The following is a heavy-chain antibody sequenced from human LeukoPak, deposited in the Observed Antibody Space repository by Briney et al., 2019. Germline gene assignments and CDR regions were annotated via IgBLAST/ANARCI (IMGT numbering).Heavy chain of an antibody. CDR2: IYYSGST. Sequence: TSETLSLTCTVSGGSISSYYWSWIRQPPGKGLEWIGYIYYSGSTNYNPSLRSRVTISVDTSKNQFSLDLRSVTAADTAVYYCARGPHYHDSSGYSPSYSYAMDVWGQGTTVTASS. CDR1: GGSISSYY. J-gene: IGHJ6*02. D-gene: IGHD3-22*01. CDR3: ARGPHYHDSSGYSPSYSYAMDV. V-gene: IGHV4-59*01.